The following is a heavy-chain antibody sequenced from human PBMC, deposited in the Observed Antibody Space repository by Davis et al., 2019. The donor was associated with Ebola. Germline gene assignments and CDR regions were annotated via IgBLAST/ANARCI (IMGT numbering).Heavy chain of an antibody. V-gene: IGHV1-69*05. D-gene: IGHD2-2*01. CDR1: GGTFSSYA. Sequence: SVKVSCKASGGTFSSYAISWVRQAPGQGLEWMGGIIPIFGTANYAQKFQGRVTITRDTSASTAYMELSSLRSEDTAVYYCASPNYGRTSLYYYYYMDVWGKGTTVTVSS. CDR3: ASPNYGRTSLYYYYYMDV. J-gene: IGHJ6*03. CDR2: IIPIFGTA.